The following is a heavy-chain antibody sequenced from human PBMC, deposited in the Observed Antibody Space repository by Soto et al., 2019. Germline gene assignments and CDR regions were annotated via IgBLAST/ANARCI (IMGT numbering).Heavy chain of an antibody. J-gene: IGHJ4*02. Sequence: SETLSLTCTVSGGSISSGGYYWSWIRQPPGKGLEWIGEINYSGSTNYNPSLKSRVTISVDTSKNQFSLKLSSVTAADKAVYNCXXXXGTYHTXRRXGQGTLVTVSS. D-gene: IGHD1-1*01. CDR3: XXXXGTYHTXRR. CDR1: GGSISSGGYY. V-gene: IGHV4-61*08. CDR2: INYSGST.